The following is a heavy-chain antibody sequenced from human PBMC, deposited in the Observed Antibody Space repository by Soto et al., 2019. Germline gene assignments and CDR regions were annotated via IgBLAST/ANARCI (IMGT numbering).Heavy chain of an antibody. Sequence: SATLSLTCSGSGRSSSSGDDYWSWISQPPGEGLEWIGYIYYSGSTYYNPSLKSRVTISVDTSKNQFSLKLSSVTAADTAVYYCARVEDSSGYIADDNWFDPWVQGTLVTVSS. D-gene: IGHD3-22*01. J-gene: IGHJ5*02. CDR1: GRSSSSGDDY. CDR3: ARVEDSSGYIADDNWFDP. CDR2: IYYSGST. V-gene: IGHV4-30-4*01.